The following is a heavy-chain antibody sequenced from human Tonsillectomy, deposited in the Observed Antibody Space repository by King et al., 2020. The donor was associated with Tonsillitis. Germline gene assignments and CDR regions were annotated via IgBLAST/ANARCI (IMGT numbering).Heavy chain of an antibody. CDR2: IIGKTDGGTT. CDR3: TTGIVDGSVSYYPAYFDY. J-gene: IGHJ4*02. CDR1: GFTFSNAW. V-gene: IGHV3-15*01. D-gene: IGHD3-10*01. Sequence: QLVQSGGGLVKPGGSLRLSCAASGFTFSNAWMSWVRQAPGKGLEWVGRIIGKTDGGTTDYAAPVKGRFTISTDDSKNTLYLQMNSLITEDTAVYYCTTGIVDGSVSYYPAYFDYWGQGTRVTVAS.